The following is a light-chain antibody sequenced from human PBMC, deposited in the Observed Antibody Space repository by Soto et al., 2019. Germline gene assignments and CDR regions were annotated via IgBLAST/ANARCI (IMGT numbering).Light chain of an antibody. V-gene: IGLV2-14*03. CDR1: SSDVGAYDY. CDR2: EVR. CDR3: SSYTTSSTRV. J-gene: IGLJ1*01. Sequence: QSALTQPASVSGSPGQSITISCTGTSSDVGAYDYVSWYQQHPDKAPKLMISEVRYRPSGVSNRFSGSKSVNTATLTISGLQADDEADYYCSSYTTSSTRVFGTGTKLTVL.